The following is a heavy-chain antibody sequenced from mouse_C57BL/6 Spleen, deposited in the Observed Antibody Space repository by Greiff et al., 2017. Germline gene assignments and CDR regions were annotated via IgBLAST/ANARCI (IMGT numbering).Heavy chain of an antibody. CDR2: ISYDGSN. D-gene: IGHD1-1*01. Sequence: EVKLQESGPGLVKPSQSLSLTCSVTGYSITSGYYWNWIRQFPGNKLEWMGYISYDGSNNYNPSLKNRISITRDTSKNQFFLKLNSGTTEDTATYYCARDAFITSSSMDYWGQGTSVTVSS. CDR1: GYSITSGYY. V-gene: IGHV3-6*01. J-gene: IGHJ4*01. CDR3: ARDAFITSSSMDY.